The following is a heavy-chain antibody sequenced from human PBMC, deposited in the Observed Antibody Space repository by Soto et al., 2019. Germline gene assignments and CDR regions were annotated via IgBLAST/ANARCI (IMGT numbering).Heavy chain of an antibody. J-gene: IGHJ6*02. CDR3: ARLYTFGGATHYYYGMDV. D-gene: IGHD3-16*01. V-gene: IGHV1-3*01. CDR2: INAGNGNT. CDR1: GYTFTSYA. Sequence: ASVKVSCKASGYTFTSYAMHWVRPAPGQRLAWMGWINAGNGNTKYSQKFQGRVTITRDTSASTAYLELSSLRSEDTAVYYCARLYTFGGATHYYYGMDVWGQGTTVTVSS.